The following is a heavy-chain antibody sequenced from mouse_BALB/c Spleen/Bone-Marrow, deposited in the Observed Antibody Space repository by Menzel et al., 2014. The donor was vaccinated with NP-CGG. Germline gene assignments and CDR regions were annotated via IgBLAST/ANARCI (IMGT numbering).Heavy chain of an antibody. CDR3: ARDGCGSSD. D-gene: IGHD1-1*01. CDR2: ISSGGSYT. Sequence: DVKLVESGGVLVKPGGSLKLSCAASGFTFSTYAMSWVRQSPEKRLEWVAEISSGGSYTYYPDTVTGRFTISRDNAKNTLYLEMSSLRSEDTAMYYCARDGCGSSDWGQGTLVTVSA. CDR1: GFTFSTYA. J-gene: IGHJ3*01. V-gene: IGHV5-9-4*01.